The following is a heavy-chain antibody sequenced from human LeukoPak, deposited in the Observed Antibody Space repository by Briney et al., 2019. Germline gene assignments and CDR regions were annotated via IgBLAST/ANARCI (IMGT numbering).Heavy chain of an antibody. J-gene: IGHJ4*02. CDR1: GFIFSNYA. CDR3: ARDSTYYYASGSSGPHYFDY. V-gene: IGHV3-30*01. Sequence: GGSLRLSCAASGFIFSNYAMHWIRQAPGKGLEWVAVISNVETNTYYADSVKGRFTISRDNSKNTLYLQLNSLRAEDTSVYYCARDSTYYYASGSSGPHYFDYWGQGTLVTVSS. CDR2: ISNVETNT. D-gene: IGHD3-10*01.